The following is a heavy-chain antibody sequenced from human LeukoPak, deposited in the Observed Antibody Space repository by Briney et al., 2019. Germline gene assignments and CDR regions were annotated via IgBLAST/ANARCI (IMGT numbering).Heavy chain of an antibody. V-gene: IGHV3-30*04. CDR1: GFTFSSYA. CDR3: ARRKRYSDTSGYHPFDS. Sequence: PGRSLRLSCAASGFTFSSYAMHWVRQAPGKGLEWVAVISYDGSNKYYADSVKGRFTISRDNSKNTLYLQMNSLRAEDTAVYYCARRKRYSDTSGYHPFDSWGQGTLVTVSS. D-gene: IGHD3-22*01. CDR2: ISYDGSNK. J-gene: IGHJ4*02.